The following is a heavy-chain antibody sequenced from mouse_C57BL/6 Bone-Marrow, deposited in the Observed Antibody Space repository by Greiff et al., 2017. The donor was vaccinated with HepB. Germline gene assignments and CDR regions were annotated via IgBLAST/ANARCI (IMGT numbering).Heavy chain of an antibody. CDR3: ARRKGDAMDY. CDR2: IYPRSGNT. Sequence: VQLVESGAELARPGASVKLSCKASGYTFTSYGISWVKQRTGQGLEWIGEIYPRSGNTYYNEKFKGKATLTADKSSSTAYMELRSLTSEDSAVYFCARRKGDAMDYWGQGTSVTVSS. CDR1: GYTFTSYG. V-gene: IGHV1-81*01. J-gene: IGHJ4*01.